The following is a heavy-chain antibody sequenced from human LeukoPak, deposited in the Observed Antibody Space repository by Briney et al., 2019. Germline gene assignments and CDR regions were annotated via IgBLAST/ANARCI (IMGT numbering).Heavy chain of an antibody. CDR3: AIRGGYSDNNWFDP. V-gene: IGHV4-34*08. D-gene: IGHD1-26*01. Sequence: LRLSCAASGFTFSGYYWSWIRQPPGKGLEWIGEINHSGSTNYNPSLKSRVTISVDTSKNQFSLKLSSVTAADTAVYYCAIRGGYSDNNWFDPWGQGTLVTVSS. CDR2: INHSGST. CDR1: GFTFSGYY. J-gene: IGHJ5*02.